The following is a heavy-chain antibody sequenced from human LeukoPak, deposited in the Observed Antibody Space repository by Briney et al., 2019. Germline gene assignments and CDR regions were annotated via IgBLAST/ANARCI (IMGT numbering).Heavy chain of an antibody. CDR1: GGSISSYY. J-gene: IGHJ4*02. D-gene: IGHD4-23*01. CDR2: IYYSGST. V-gene: IGHV4-59*08. CDR3: ARSAAVNSFSDY. Sequence: PSETLSLTCTVSGGSISSYYCSWIRQPPGKGLEWIGYIYYSGSTNYNPSLKSRVTISVDTSKNQFSLKLSSVTAADTAVYYCARSAAVNSFSDYWGQGTLVTVSS.